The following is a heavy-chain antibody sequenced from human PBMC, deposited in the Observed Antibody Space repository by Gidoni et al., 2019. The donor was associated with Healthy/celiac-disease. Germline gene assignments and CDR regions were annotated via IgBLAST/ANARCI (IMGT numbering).Heavy chain of an antibody. Sequence: QVQLQESGPGLVKPSETLSLTCPVSGGSISSYYWSWIRQPPGKGLEWIGYIYYSGSTNYNPSLKSRVTISVDTSKNQFSLKLSSVTAADTAVYYCARERYFDLWGRGTLVTVSS. CDR2: IYYSGST. CDR1: GGSISSYY. V-gene: IGHV4-59*08. J-gene: IGHJ2*01. CDR3: ARERYFDL.